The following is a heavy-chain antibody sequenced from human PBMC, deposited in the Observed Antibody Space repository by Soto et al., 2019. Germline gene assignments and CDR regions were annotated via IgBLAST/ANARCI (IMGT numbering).Heavy chain of an antibody. J-gene: IGHJ5*02. CDR1: GFTFSTYA. CDR3: AKCLFGYSGSSGWCNWLDP. CDR2: ISGSGGST. Sequence: QSGGSLRLSCAASGFTFSTYAMSWVRLAPGKGLEWVSAISGSGGSTHYAGSVKGRFTISRDNSKNTLYLQMNSLRAEDTAIYYCAKCLFGYSGSSGWCNWLDPWGQGTLVTVSS. D-gene: IGHD5-12*01. V-gene: IGHV3-23*01.